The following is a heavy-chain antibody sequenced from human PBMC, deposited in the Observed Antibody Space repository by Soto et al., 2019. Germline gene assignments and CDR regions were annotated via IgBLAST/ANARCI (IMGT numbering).Heavy chain of an antibody. CDR1: GYIFTSYH. V-gene: IGHV1-46*03. CDR2: INPFDGSR. CDR3: SRVDPGETSPFDH. J-gene: IGHJ4*02. D-gene: IGHD3-10*01. Sequence: ASVKVSCKASGYIFTSYHIHWVRQAPGQGLEWMGWINPFDGSRMFAQSFQGRVTMTRDTSTSTVYMEVSSLRSEDTAVYYCSRVDPGETSPFDHWGQGTLVTVS.